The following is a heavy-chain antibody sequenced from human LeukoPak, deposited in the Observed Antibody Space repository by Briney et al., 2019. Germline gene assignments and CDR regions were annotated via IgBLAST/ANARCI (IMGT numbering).Heavy chain of an antibody. CDR1: GGSISSSSYY. Sequence: SETLSLTCTVSGGSISSSSYYWGWIRQPPGKGLEWIGSIYYSGSTYYNPSLKSRVTISVDTSKNQFSLKLSSVTAADTAVYYCAGPSGVADYYFDYWGQGTLVTVSS. J-gene: IGHJ4*02. CDR2: IYYSGST. CDR3: AGPSGVADYYFDY. V-gene: IGHV4-39*01. D-gene: IGHD2-15*01.